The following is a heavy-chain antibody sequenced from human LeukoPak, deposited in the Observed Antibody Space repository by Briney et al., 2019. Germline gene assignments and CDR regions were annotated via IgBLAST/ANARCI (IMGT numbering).Heavy chain of an antibody. J-gene: IGHJ4*02. CDR3: AKRYFDWLYDY. D-gene: IGHD3-9*01. CDR1: GFTVSSNY. V-gene: IGHV3-53*01. Sequence: QTGGSLRLSCAASGFTVSSNYMSWVRQAPGKGLEWVSVIYSGGSTYYADSVKGRFTISRDNSKNTLYLQMNSLRAEDTAVYYCAKRYFDWLYDYWGQGTLVTVSS. CDR2: IYSGGST.